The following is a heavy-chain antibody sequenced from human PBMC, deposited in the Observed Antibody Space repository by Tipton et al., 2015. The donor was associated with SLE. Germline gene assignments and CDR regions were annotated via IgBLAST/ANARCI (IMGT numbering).Heavy chain of an antibody. J-gene: IGHJ4*02. CDR3: ARGDDSSSWYDSFDY. V-gene: IGHV4-39*07. CDR2: IYYSGST. Sequence: TLSLTCTVSGGSISSSSYYWGWIRQPPGKGLEWIGSIYYSGSTYYNPSLKSRVTISVDTSKNQFSLKLSSVTAADTAMYYCARGDDSSSWYDSFDYWGQGTLVTVSS. D-gene: IGHD6-13*01. CDR1: GGSISSSSYY.